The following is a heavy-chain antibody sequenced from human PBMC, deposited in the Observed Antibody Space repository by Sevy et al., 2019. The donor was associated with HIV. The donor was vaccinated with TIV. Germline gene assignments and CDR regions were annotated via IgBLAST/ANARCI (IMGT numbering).Heavy chain of an antibody. J-gene: IGHJ3*01. V-gene: IGHV1-2*02. CDR1: GNSFTVYY. CDR3: ARSITIFGVAPVGV. Sequence: ASVKVSCKASGNSFTVYYFHWVRQAPGQGLEWMGWINPNSGDTHYAQRFQGRVTMTTDASINAAYMELSRLTSDDTAVYYYARSITIFGVAPVGVWGQGTMVTVSS. D-gene: IGHD3-3*01. CDR2: INPNSGDT.